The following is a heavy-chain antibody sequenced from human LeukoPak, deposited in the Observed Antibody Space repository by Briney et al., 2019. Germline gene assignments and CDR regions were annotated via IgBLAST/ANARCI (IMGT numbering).Heavy chain of an antibody. J-gene: IGHJ4*02. V-gene: IGHV3-74*01. CDR1: GFIFSNFW. Sequence: GVSLRLSCAASGFIFSNFWMHWVRQARGKGLEWVSRSNSDGSVTTYADSVRGRFTISRDNAKSSLFLQMNSLRAEDTGVYYCARATFSSSGHSYWGQGTLVTVSS. CDR2: SNSDGSVT. CDR3: ARATFSSSGHSY. D-gene: IGHD6-13*01.